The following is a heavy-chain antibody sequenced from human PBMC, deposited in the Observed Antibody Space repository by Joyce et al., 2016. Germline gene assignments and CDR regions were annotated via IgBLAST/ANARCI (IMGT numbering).Heavy chain of an antibody. Sequence: QVQLVQSGAEVRTPGSSVRLSCKASGGRFSSDAIPWVRQAPGQGLEWVGGIIPISDTTKCAQKFQGRVTMTAHDSTRTAYMELSSLRSEDTAVYYCARGESIASALDYWGQGTLVAVSS. D-gene: IGHD6-6*01. CDR3: ARGESIASALDY. J-gene: IGHJ4*02. CDR1: GGRFSSDA. V-gene: IGHV1-69*01. CDR2: IIPISDTT.